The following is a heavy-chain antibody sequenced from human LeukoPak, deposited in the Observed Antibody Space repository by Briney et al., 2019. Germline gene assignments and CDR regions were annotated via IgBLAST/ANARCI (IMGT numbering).Heavy chain of an antibody. CDR1: GYSFTDYY. Sequence: AGVKVSRKTSGYSFTDYYMHWVRQPRAQGLEWMGLINLNSGGPSAPQQVQGRVRMTRARSITTVYMEVSWLQSDDTAIYYCARADRLHGGPYLIGPWGQGTLVTVSS. CDR2: INLNSGGP. CDR3: ARADRLHGGPYLIGP. V-gene: IGHV1-2*02. D-gene: IGHD2-21*01. J-gene: IGHJ5*02.